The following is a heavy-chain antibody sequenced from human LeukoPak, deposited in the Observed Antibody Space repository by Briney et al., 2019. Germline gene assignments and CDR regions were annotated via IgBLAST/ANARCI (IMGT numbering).Heavy chain of an antibody. J-gene: IGHJ5*02. D-gene: IGHD4-17*01. CDR2: ISAYNGNT. CDR3: ARVLDYGDYPSWFDP. V-gene: IGHV1-18*01. CDR1: GYTFTSYG. Sequence: GASVKVSCKASGYTFTSYGISWVRQAPGQGLEWMGWISAYNGNTNYAQKLQGRVTMTTDTSTSTAYMELRSLRSDDTAVYYCARVLDYGDYPSWFDPRGQGTLVTVSS.